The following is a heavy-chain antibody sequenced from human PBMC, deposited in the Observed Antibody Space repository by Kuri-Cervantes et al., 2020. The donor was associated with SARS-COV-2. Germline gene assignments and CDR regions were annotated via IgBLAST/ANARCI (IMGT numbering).Heavy chain of an antibody. Sequence: SETLSLTCTVSGGSIGSRNYYWGWIRQPPGMGLEWIGSIYHTGSIYHSGSTSYSPSLKSRVTMSVDTSKNQFSLRLSSVTAADTAMYYCARGREGVVPATILGLGYFLYFSMDVWGKGTSVTVSS. V-gene: IGHV4-39*02. CDR1: GGSIGSRNYY. D-gene: IGHD2-2*01. J-gene: IGHJ6*03. CDR3: ARGREGVVPATILGLGYFLYFSMDV. CDR2: IYHTGSIYHSGST.